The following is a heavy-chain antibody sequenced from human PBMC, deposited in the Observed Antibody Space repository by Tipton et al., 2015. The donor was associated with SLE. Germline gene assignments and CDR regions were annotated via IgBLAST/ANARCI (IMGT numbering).Heavy chain of an antibody. D-gene: IGHD2-21*01. CDR1: GGSTSSNN. CDR2: IYTSGST. Sequence: GLVKPSETLSLTCTVSGGSTSSNNWSWIRQPPGKGLEWIGYIYTSGSTNYNPSLKSRVTISVATSRSQLSLKLTSVTAADTAVYYCARNCGGDCFGAFDVWGQGTMVSVSP. CDR3: ARNCGGDCFGAFDV. J-gene: IGHJ3*01. V-gene: IGHV4-4*08.